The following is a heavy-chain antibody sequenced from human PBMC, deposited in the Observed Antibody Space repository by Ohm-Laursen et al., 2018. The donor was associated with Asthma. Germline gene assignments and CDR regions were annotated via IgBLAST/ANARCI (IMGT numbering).Heavy chain of an antibody. CDR2: IYPDGGEK. D-gene: IGHD3-16*01. CDR3: ATNLPYEAENY. J-gene: IGHJ4*02. CDR1: GLPFSNFW. Sequence: SLRLSCAASGLPFSNFWMSWVRQAPGKGLEWVANIYPDGGEKYYVDSVDGRFTISRDNAKNSLYLQMNSLRAEDTAVYYCATNLPYEAENYWSQGTLVTVSS. V-gene: IGHV3-7*05.